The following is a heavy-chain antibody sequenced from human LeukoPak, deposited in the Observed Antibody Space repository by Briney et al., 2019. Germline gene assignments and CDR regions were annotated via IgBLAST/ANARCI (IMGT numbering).Heavy chain of an antibody. Sequence: ASVKVSCKASGYTFTSYAISWVRQAPGQGLEWMGWISAYNGNTNYAQKLQGRVTMTTDTSTSTAYMELRSLRSDDTAVYYCARERITIFGVVPLGYYYMDVWGKGTTVTVSS. J-gene: IGHJ6*03. CDR3: ARERITIFGVVPLGYYYMDV. D-gene: IGHD3-3*01. CDR2: ISAYNGNT. CDR1: GYTFTSYA. V-gene: IGHV1-18*01.